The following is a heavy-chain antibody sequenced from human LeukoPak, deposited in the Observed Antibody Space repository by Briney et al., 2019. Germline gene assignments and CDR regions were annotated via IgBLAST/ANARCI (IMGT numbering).Heavy chain of an antibody. CDR3: ASSYDFWSGYYIGY. CDR2: INHSGST. Sequence: SSETLSLTCAVYGGSFSGYYWGWIRQPPGKGLEWIGEINHSGSTNYNPSLKSRVTISVDTSKNQFSLKLSSVTAADTAVYYCASSYDFWSGYYIGYWGQGTLVTVSS. J-gene: IGHJ4*02. D-gene: IGHD3-3*01. CDR1: GGSFSGYY. V-gene: IGHV4-34*01.